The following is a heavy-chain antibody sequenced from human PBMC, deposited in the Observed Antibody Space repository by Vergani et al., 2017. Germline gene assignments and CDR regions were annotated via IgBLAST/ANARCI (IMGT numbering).Heavy chain of an antibody. Sequence: EVQLVQSGAEVKKPGESLKISCKGSGYSFTSYWIGWVRQMPGKVLEWMGIIYPGDSVTRYSPSFQGHVTISAYKSISTAYLQWSSLKASDTAMYYCARRGXLWDGDYAHWYFDLWGRGTLVTVSS. J-gene: IGHJ2*01. V-gene: IGHV5-51*01. CDR2: IYPGDSVT. CDR3: ARRGXLWDGDYAHWYFDL. D-gene: IGHD4-17*01. CDR1: GYSFTSYW.